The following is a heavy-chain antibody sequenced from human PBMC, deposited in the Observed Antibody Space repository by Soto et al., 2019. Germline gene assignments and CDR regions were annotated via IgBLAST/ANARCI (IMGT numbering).Heavy chain of an antibody. J-gene: IGHJ5*02. CDR2: IYYSGIT. Sequence: SETLSLTCTVSGGTFISSSYYWGWIRQPPEKGLEWIGSIYYSGITYYNPSLKSRVTISVDTSKNQFSLKLSSVTAADTAVYYCARVREPLTGGPWFDPWGQGTLVTVSS. V-gene: IGHV4-39*07. CDR1: GGTFISSSYY. D-gene: IGHD1-26*01. CDR3: ARVREPLTGGPWFDP.